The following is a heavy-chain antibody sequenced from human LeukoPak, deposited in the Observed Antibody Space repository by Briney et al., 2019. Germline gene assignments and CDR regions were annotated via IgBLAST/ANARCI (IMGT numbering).Heavy chain of an antibody. CDR3: ARQLGSSGWFATDY. J-gene: IGHJ4*02. CDR2: IYTSGST. CDR1: GGSISSGSYY. Sequence: SETLSLTCTVSGGSISSGSYYWSWIRQPAGKGLEWIGRIYTSGSTNYNPSLKSRVTISIDTSKNQFSLNLSSVTAADTAVYYCARQLGSSGWFATDYWGQGTLVTVSS. D-gene: IGHD6-13*01. V-gene: IGHV4-61*02.